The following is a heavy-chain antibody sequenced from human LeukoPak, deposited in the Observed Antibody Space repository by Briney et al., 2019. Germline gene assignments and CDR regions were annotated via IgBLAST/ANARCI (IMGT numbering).Heavy chain of an antibody. D-gene: IGHD1-20*01. CDR1: GFTFGSCW. CDR2: ISSSGNII. CDR3: ARRRYNWNAIDY. V-gene: IGHV3-48*04. J-gene: IGHJ4*02. Sequence: GGSLRLSCAASGFTFGSCWMNWVRQAPGKGLEWVSYISSSGNIIYYADSVKGRFTISRDNAKNSLYLQMNSLRAEDTAVYYCARRRYNWNAIDYWGQGTLVTVSS.